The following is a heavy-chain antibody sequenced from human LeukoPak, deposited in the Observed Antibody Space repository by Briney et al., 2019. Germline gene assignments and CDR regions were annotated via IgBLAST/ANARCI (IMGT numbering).Heavy chain of an antibody. CDR1: GYTFTSYD. D-gene: IGHD3-3*01. Sequence: ASVKVSCKASGYTFTSYDINWVRQATGQGLEWMGWMNPNSGNTGYAQKFQGRVTMTRNTSISTAYMELSSLRSDDTAVYYCARDGAYDFWSGYYLYYYYMDVWGKGTTVTVSS. V-gene: IGHV1-8*01. CDR2: MNPNSGNT. J-gene: IGHJ6*03. CDR3: ARDGAYDFWSGYYLYYYYMDV.